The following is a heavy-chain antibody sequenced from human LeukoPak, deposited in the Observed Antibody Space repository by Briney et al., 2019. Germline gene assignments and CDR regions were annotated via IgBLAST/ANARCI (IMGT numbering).Heavy chain of an antibody. J-gene: IGHJ4*02. CDR1: GGSFSVYY. Sequence: KPSETLSLTCAVYGGSFSVYYWSWIRQAPGKGLEWIGEINHRGVTTYNPSLKSRVTMSVDKSKNEFSLSLRSVTAADTTVYYCATYLYGDYGYYYFDYWGPGTLVTVSA. D-gene: IGHD4-17*01. V-gene: IGHV4-34*01. CDR3: ATYLYGDYGYYYFDY. CDR2: INHRGVT.